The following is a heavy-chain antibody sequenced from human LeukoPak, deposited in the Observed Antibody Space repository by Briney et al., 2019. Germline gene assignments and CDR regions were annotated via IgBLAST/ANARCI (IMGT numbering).Heavy chain of an antibody. CDR1: GFTFNNHA. J-gene: IGHJ4*02. Sequence: GGSLRLSCAASGFTFNNHAMSWVRQAPGMGLXXXXXXSGSDGTTNYADSVKGRFTVSRDNSKNTLYLQMNSLRGEETAVYYCAKGLSSSTWADFDYWGQGTLVTVSS. V-gene: IGHV3-23*01. CDR3: AKGLSSSTWADFDY. D-gene: IGHD6-13*01. CDR2: XSGSDGTT.